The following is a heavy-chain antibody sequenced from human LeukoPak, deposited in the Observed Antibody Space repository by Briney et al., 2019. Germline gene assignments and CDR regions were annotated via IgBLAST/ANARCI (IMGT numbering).Heavy chain of an antibody. CDR3: SRLVTTTRAIDY. CDR1: GFTFSSSW. CDR2: INSDGSST. D-gene: IGHD2-21*02. V-gene: IGHV3-74*01. Sequence: GGSLRLSCAVSGFTFSSSWMHWVRQAPGEGLVWVSRINSDGSSTTYADSVKGRFTISRDNAKNTLYLQMSSLRAEDTAMYYCSRLVTTTRAIDYWGQGTLVTVSS. J-gene: IGHJ4*02.